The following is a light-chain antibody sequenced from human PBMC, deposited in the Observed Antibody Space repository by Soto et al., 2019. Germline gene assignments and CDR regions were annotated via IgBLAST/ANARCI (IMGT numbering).Light chain of an antibody. CDR3: RQYNSYSWT. CDR2: DAS. V-gene: IGKV1-5*01. J-gene: IGKJ4*02. CDR1: QSISNF. Sequence: DVQMTQSPSTLSASIGERITISCRANQSISNFLAWYQQKPGKAPKLLIYDASTLESGVPSRFRGSGSGTEFTLTISSLQPDDFPTYFCRQYNSYSWTFGGGTKV.